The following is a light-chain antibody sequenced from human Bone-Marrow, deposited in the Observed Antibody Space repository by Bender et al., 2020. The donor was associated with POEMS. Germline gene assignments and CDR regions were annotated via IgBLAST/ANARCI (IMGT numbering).Light chain of an antibody. J-gene: IGLJ3*02. CDR1: SSNIARNY. CDR3: ASWDESLRGRV. Sequence: QSVLTQPPSASGTPGQRVIISCSGSSSNIARNYVCWFQHFPGTAPKLLIYNNDQRPSGVPDRFSASKSGTTASLAISGLRSEDEADYYCASWDESLRGRVFGGGTKLTVL. V-gene: IGLV1-47*01. CDR2: NND.